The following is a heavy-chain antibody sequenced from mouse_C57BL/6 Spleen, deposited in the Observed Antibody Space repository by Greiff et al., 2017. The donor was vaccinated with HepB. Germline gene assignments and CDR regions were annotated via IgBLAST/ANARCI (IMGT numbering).Heavy chain of an antibody. V-gene: IGHV1-80*01. CDR3: ARWDTTYYFDY. CDR1: GYAFSSYW. J-gene: IGHJ2*01. CDR2: IYPGDGDT. Sequence: QVQLQQSGAELVKPGASVKISCKASGYAFSSYWMNWVKQRPGKGLEWIGQIYPGDGDTNYNGKFKGKATLTADKSSSTAYMQLSSLTSEDSAVYFCARWDTTYYFDYWGQGTTLTVSS. D-gene: IGHD5-5*01.